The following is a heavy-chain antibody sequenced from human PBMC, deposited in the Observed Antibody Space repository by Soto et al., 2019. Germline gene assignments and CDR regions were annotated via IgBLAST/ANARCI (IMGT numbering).Heavy chain of an antibody. CDR1: GGSISSYY. J-gene: IGHJ6*02. CDR2: IYYSGST. Sequence: PSETLSLTCSVSGGSISSYYWSWIRQPPGKGLEWIGYIYYSGSTNYNPSLKSRVTISVDTSKNQFSLKLSSVTAADTAVYYCARLRFGVYYYYYGMDVWGQGTTVTVSS. V-gene: IGHV4-59*01. D-gene: IGHD4-17*01. CDR3: ARLRFGVYYYYYGMDV.